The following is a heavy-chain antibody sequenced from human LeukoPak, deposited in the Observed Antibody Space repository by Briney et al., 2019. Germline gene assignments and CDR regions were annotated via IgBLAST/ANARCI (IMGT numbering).Heavy chain of an antibody. CDR3: ARWFCSSGTCYFLDY. CDR2: VYYTGRT. CDR1: GGSFSGYY. D-gene: IGHD2-2*01. Sequence: SETLSLTCAVYGGSFSGYYWSWVRQPPERGLEYIGHVYYTGRTDYNPSLKSRVTISVDTSKNQFSLKLNSVTAADAAVYYCARWFCSSGTCYFLDYWGQGTLVTASS. V-gene: IGHV4-59*01. J-gene: IGHJ4*02.